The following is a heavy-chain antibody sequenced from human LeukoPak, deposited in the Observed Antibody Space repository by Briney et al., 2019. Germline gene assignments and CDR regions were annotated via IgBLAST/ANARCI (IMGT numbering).Heavy chain of an antibody. Sequence: SVKVSCKASGGTFSSYAISWVRQAPGQGLEWMGGIIPIFGTANYAQEFQGRVTITADESTSTAYMELSSLRSEDTAVYYCARVLRYFVGDYYFDYWGQGTLVTVSS. CDR2: IIPIFGTA. V-gene: IGHV1-69*01. J-gene: IGHJ4*02. CDR3: ARVLRYFVGDYYFDY. D-gene: IGHD3-9*01. CDR1: GGTFSSYA.